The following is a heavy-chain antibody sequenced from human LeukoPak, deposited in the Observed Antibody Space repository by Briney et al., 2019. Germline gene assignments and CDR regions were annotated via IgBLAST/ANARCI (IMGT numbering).Heavy chain of an antibody. D-gene: IGHD3-9*01. J-gene: IGHJ3*02. Sequence: SETLSLTCTVSGASINSYYWSWIRQPPGKGLEWIGYIYSSGSTNYNPSLKGRVTISVDTSKNQFSLKLSSVTAADTAVYYCARRYTRRVAFDIWGQGTMVTVSS. CDR1: GASINSYY. V-gene: IGHV4-59*12. CDR2: IYSSGST. CDR3: ARRYTRRVAFDI.